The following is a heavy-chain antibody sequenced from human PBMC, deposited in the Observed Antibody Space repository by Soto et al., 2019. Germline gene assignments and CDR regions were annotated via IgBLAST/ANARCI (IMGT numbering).Heavy chain of an antibody. CDR3: ARAAMSGLT. CDR1: DYSISSGYW. D-gene: IGHD3-3*01. V-gene: IGHV4-38-2*01. Sequence: SETLSLTCAVSDYSISSGYWWGWVRQPPGKGLEWIGSIYESGRTYYNPYNPSLKSRVTISVDTSKNQFSLKLSSVTAADTAVYYCARAAMSGLTWGQGSLVTVSS. J-gene: IGHJ4*02. CDR2: IYESGRT.